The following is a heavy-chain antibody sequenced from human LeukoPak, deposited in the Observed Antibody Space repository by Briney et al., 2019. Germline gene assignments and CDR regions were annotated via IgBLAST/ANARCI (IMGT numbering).Heavy chain of an antibody. D-gene: IGHD3-9*01. CDR2: ISSSSSYI. V-gene: IGHV3-21*01. Sequence: GGSLRLSCAASGFTFSSYGMNWVRQAPGKGLEWVSSISSSSSYIYYADSVKGRFTISRDNAKNSLYLQMNSLRAEDTAVYYCARSMYYDILTGLSGYYMDVWGKGTTVTVSS. J-gene: IGHJ6*03. CDR3: ARSMYYDILTGLSGYYMDV. CDR1: GFTFSSYG.